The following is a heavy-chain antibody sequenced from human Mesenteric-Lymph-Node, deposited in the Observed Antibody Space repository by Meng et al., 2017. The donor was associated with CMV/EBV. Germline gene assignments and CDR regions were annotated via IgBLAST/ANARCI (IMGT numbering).Heavy chain of an antibody. CDR2: INPKTGGR. Sequence: QVQLVQSGAEVKKPGASVRVSCKASGYTFIDYYINWVRQAPGQGLEWMGRINPKTGGRSYAQNFQGRVTMTRDTSINTAYMEVNRLNSDDTAKYYCARDRDTDWYSPFDYWGPGTLVTVSS. CDR3: ARDRDTDWYSPFDY. V-gene: IGHV1-2*06. D-gene: IGHD3-9*01. J-gene: IGHJ4*02. CDR1: GYTFIDYY.